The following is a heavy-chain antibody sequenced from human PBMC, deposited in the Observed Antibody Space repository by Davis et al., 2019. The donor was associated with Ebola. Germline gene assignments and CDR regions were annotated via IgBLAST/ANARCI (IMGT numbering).Heavy chain of an antibody. CDR1: GFSFSTYA. V-gene: IGHV3-48*04. Sequence: GESLKISCEASGFSFSTYAMTWVRQAPGKGLEWVSYISRSGYTIYYADSVKGRFTISRDNAKNSLFLQMNSLRVEDTAIYYCAKDTSNIWFDIWGQGTNVTVSS. J-gene: IGHJ3*02. CDR2: ISRSGYTI. D-gene: IGHD1-26*01. CDR3: AKDTSNIWFDI.